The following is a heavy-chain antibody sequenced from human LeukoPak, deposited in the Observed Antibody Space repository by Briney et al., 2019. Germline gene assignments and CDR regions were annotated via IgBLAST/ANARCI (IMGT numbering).Heavy chain of an antibody. D-gene: IGHD6-19*01. CDR3: ARQGQWRDFDY. CDR1: GYSFTSYR. J-gene: IGHJ4*02. V-gene: IGHV5-10-1*01. CDR2: IDPSDSYT. Sequence: GESLKISCKASGYSFTSYRISWWRQMPGKGLEWMGRIDPSDSYTNYSPSFQGHVTISADKSISTAYLQWSSLKASDTAMYYCARQGQWRDFDYWGQGTLVTVSS.